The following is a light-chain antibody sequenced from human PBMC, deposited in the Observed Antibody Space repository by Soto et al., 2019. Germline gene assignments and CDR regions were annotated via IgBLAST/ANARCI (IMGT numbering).Light chain of an antibody. CDR1: QSISSG. J-gene: IGKJ1*01. CDR2: DAS. Sequence: DIQMTQSPSTLSASVGDRVTITCRASQSISSGWAWYQQKPGKAPKLLIYDASSLESGVPSRFSGSGSGTEFTLTISSLQPDDFATYYCQQYNSYSEKTFGQGTKVEIK. CDR3: QQYNSYSEKT. V-gene: IGKV1-5*01.